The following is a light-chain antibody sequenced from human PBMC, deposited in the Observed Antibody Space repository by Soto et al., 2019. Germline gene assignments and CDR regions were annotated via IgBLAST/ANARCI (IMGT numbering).Light chain of an antibody. CDR1: SSDVGGHNF. V-gene: IGLV2-14*01. CDR2: EVT. J-gene: IGLJ3*02. CDR3: NSYTSTFTWV. Sequence: QSALTQPASVSGSPGQSITISCTGTSSDVGGHNFVSWYQHHPGKAPKLMIYEVTHWPSGISDRFSGSKSGNTASLTISGLQAEDEADYYCNSYTSTFTWVFGGGTKLTVL.